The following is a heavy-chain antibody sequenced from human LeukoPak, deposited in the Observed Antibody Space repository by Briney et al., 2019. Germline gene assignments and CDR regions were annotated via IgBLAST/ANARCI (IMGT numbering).Heavy chain of an antibody. J-gene: IGHJ5*02. CDR1: GYTFTSYY. D-gene: IGHD3-3*01. CDR3: ARDGRVHYDFWSGYYRDEVWFDP. Sequence: ASVKVSCKASGYTFTSYYMHWVRQAPGQGLEWMGIINPSGGSKSYAQKFQGRVTMTRDTSTSTVYMELSSLRSEDTAVYYCARDGRVHYDFWSGYYRDEVWFDPWGQGTLVTVSS. V-gene: IGHV1-46*03. CDR2: INPSGGSK.